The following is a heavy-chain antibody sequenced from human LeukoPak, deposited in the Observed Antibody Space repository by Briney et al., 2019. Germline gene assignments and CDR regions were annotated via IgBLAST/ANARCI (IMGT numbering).Heavy chain of an antibody. CDR3: ATPGYYFDGSGYYPLTY. J-gene: IGHJ4*02. CDR2: INPNSGGT. D-gene: IGHD3-22*01. CDR1: GYTFTGYY. Sequence: ASVKVSCKASGYTFTGYYMHWVRQAPGQGLEWMGRINPNSGGTNYAQKFQGRVTMTRDTSISTAYMELSRLRSDDTAVYYCATPGYYFDGSGYYPLTYWGQGTLVTVSS. V-gene: IGHV1-2*06.